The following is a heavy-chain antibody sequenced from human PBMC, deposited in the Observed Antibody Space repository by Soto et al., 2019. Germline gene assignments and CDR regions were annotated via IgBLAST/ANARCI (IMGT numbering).Heavy chain of an antibody. D-gene: IGHD3-10*02. J-gene: IGHJ4*02. V-gene: IGHV3-23*01. CDR2: LSGSDDST. Sequence: GGSLRLSCAASGFTFRSYAMTWVRQAPGKGLEWVSALSGSDDSTYYAGSVRGRFTISRDNSKNTLYLQMNSLRAEDTAVYYCARMFGEFSPDYWGQGTLVTVSS. CDR1: GFTFRSYA. CDR3: ARMFGEFSPDY.